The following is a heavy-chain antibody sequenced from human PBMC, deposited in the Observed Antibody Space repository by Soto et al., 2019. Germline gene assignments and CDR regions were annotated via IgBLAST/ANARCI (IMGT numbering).Heavy chain of an antibody. V-gene: IGHV4-39*01. CDR3: ARLGESSLKFDS. Sequence: SETLSLTCTVSGGSISSTNYYWGWIRQPPGKGLEWIGSIYYSGSAYYNPSLRSRVTISVDTSKNQFSLKLTSVTAADTAVYYCARLGESSLKFDSWGQGTLVTVSS. CDR1: GGSISSTNYY. D-gene: IGHD2-2*01. J-gene: IGHJ4*02. CDR2: IYYSGSA.